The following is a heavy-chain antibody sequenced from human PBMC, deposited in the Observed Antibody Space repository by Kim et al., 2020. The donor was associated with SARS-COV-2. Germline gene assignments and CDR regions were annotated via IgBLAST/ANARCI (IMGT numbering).Heavy chain of an antibody. CDR1: GGSISSYY. CDR2: IYYSGST. CDR3: ARDHREWLQYTANWYFDL. Sequence: SETLSLTCTVSGGSISSYYWSWIRQPPGKGLEWIGYIYYSGSTNYNPSLKSRVTISVDTSKNQFSLKLSSVTAADTAVCYCARDHREWLQYTANWYFDLWGRGTLVTVSA. D-gene: IGHD3-3*01. J-gene: IGHJ2*01. V-gene: IGHV4-59*01.